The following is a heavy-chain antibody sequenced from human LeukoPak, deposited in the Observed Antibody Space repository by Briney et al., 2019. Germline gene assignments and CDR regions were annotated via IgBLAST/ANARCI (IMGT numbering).Heavy chain of an antibody. CDR2: INWNGGST. J-gene: IGHJ4*02. Sequence: GGSLRLSCAASGFTFDDYGMSWVRQAPGKGLEWVSGINWNGGSTGYADSVKGRFTISRDNAKNSLYLQMNSLRAEDTALYYCARAEVDTAMVHYFDYWGQGTLVTVSS. V-gene: IGHV3-20*04. CDR3: ARAEVDTAMVHYFDY. CDR1: GFTFDDYG. D-gene: IGHD5-18*01.